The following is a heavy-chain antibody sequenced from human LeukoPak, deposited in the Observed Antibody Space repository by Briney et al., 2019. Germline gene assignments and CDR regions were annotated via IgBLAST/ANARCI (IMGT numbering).Heavy chain of an antibody. Sequence: SQTLSLTCAISGDSVSSNSAAWNWIRQSPSRGLEWLGRTYYRSKWYNDYAVSVKSRITINPDTSKNQFSLQLNSVTPEDTAVYYCARASAYYDFWSGHNAFDIWGQGTMVTVSS. CDR2: TYYRSKWYN. D-gene: IGHD3-3*01. V-gene: IGHV6-1*01. CDR3: ARASAYYDFWSGHNAFDI. CDR1: GDSVSSNSAA. J-gene: IGHJ3*02.